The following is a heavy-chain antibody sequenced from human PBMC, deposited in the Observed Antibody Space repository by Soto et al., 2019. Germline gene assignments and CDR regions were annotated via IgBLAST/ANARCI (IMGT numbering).Heavy chain of an antibody. CDR2: IYPGDSDT. J-gene: IGHJ3*02. Sequence: PGESLKISCKGSGYSFTSYRIGWVRQMPGKGLEWMGIIYPGDSDTRYSPSFQGQVTISADKSISTAYLQWSSLKASDTAMYYCARREDCSSTSCYYDAFDIWGQGTMVT. D-gene: IGHD2-2*01. CDR3: ARREDCSSTSCYYDAFDI. CDR1: GYSFTSYR. V-gene: IGHV5-51*01.